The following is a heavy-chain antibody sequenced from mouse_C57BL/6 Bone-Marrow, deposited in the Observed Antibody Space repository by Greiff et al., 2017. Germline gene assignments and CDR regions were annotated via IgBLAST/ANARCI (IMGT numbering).Heavy chain of an antibody. J-gene: IGHJ3*01. CDR3: AREELRPFAY. CDR1: GFTFSSYT. CDR2: ISGGGGNT. D-gene: IGHD1-2*01. Sequence: EVKLEESGGGLVKPGGSLKLSCAASGFTFSSYTMSWVRQTPEKRLEWVATISGGGGNTYYPDSVKGRFTISRDNAKNTLYLQMSSLRSEDTALYYCAREELRPFAYWGQGTLVTVSA. V-gene: IGHV5-9*01.